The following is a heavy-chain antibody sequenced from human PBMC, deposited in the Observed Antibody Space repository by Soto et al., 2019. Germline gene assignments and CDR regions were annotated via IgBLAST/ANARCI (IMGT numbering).Heavy chain of an antibody. V-gene: IGHV3-33*01. CDR2: IWYDGSNK. CDR3: ASEPVYCGGDCYMAACAFDY. CDR1: GFTFSSYG. J-gene: IGHJ3*01. D-gene: IGHD2-21*02. Sequence: QVQLVESGGGVVQPGRSLRLSCAASGFTFSSYGMHWVRQAPGKGLEWVAVIWYDGSNKYYADSVKGRLTISRVNSKNTMYLQMSSQSFDDTALYYPASEPVYCGGDCYMAACAFDYWGQGTMVTVSS.